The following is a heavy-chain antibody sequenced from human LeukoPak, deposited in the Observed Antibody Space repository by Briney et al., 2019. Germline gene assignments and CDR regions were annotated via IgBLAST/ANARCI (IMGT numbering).Heavy chain of an antibody. J-gene: IGHJ6*03. Sequence: GGSLRLSCAASGFTVSSNYMSWVRQAPGKGLEWVSVIYSGGSTDYADSVKGRFTTSRDNSKNTVCLQMNSLRAEDTAVYYCARVYSYYMDVWGKGTTVTVSS. CDR2: IYSGGST. V-gene: IGHV3-66*01. CDR1: GFTVSSNY. CDR3: ARVYSYYMDV. D-gene: IGHD1-26*01.